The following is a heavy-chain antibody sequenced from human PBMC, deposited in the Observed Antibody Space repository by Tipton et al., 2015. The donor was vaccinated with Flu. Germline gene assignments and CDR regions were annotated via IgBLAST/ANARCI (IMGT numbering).Heavy chain of an antibody. D-gene: IGHD4-17*01. Sequence: TLSLTCTVSGGSISSGSYYWSWIRQPAGKGLEWIGRIYTSGSTNYNPSLKSRVTISVDTSKNQFSLKLSSVTAADTAVYYCARDRVGDYSGFDPWGQGILVAVSS. CDR1: GGSISSGSYY. CDR2: IYTSGST. CDR3: ARDRVGDYSGFDP. J-gene: IGHJ5*02. V-gene: IGHV4-61*02.